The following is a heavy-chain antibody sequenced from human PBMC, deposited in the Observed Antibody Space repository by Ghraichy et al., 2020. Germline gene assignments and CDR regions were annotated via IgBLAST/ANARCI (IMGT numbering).Heavy chain of an antibody. D-gene: IGHD5-18*01. CDR1: GFTFSSYG. CDR2: IRYDGSNK. CDR3: ASGYSYGAPVLAYFDY. J-gene: IGHJ4*02. V-gene: IGHV3-30*02. Sequence: GGSLRLSCAASGFTFSSYGMHWVRQAPGKGLEWVAFIRYDGSNKYYADSVKGRFTISRDNSKNTLYLQMNSLRAEDTAVYYCASGYSYGAPVLAYFDYWGQGTLVTVSS.